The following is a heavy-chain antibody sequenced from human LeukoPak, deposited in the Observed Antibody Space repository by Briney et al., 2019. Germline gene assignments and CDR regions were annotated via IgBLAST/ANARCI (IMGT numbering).Heavy chain of an antibody. V-gene: IGHV3-7*01. CDR1: GFTFSNYW. D-gene: IGHD5-12*01. CDR3: VRDGGVSGYDLLDY. Sequence: PGGSLRLSCAASGFTFSNYWMTWVRQAPGKGLEWVANINQDGSKEYYMDSVKARFTISRDNAKNSLSLQMNSLRAEDTAEYYCVRDGGVSGYDLLDYWGQGTLVTVSS. CDR2: INQDGSKE. J-gene: IGHJ4*02.